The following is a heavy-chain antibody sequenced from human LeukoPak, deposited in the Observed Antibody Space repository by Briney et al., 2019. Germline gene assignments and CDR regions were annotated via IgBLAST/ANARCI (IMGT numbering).Heavy chain of an antibody. J-gene: IGHJ4*02. D-gene: IGHD2-2*01. CDR3: ARRCSSTSCLQY. Sequence: GGSLRLSCEASGFTFSTYNMNWVRQAPGKRLEWVSSITSSSSYAFYADSVKGRFTISRDNAKNLVYLQMNSLRAEDSAVYYCARRCSSTSCLQYWGQGTLVTVSS. CDR1: GFTFSTYN. CDR2: ITSSSSYA. V-gene: IGHV3-21*01.